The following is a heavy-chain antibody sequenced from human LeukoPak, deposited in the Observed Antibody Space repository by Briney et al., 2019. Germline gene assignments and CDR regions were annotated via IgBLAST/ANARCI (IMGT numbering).Heavy chain of an antibody. CDR1: GGSFSGYY. Sequence: SETLSLTCAVYGGSFSGYYWGWIRQPPGKGLEWIGEINHSGSTNYNPSLKSRVTISVDTSKNQFSLKLSSVTAADTAVYYCARGPLGASFDYWGQGTLVTVSS. CDR2: INHSGST. V-gene: IGHV4-34*01. CDR3: ARGPLGASFDY. J-gene: IGHJ4*02. D-gene: IGHD3-10*01.